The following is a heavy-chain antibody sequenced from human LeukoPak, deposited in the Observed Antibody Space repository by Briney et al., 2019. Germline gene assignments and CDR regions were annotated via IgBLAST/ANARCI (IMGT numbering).Heavy chain of an antibody. CDR3: ARTALAVVKTRAFDI. CDR2: INHSGST. J-gene: IGHJ3*02. Sequence: SETLSLTCAVYGGSFSGYYWSWIRQPPGKGLEWIGEINHSGSTNYNPSLKSRVTISVDTSKNQFSLKLSSVTAADTAVYYCARTALAVVKTRAFDIWGQGTMVTVSS. V-gene: IGHV4-34*01. D-gene: IGHD6-13*01. CDR1: GGSFSGYY.